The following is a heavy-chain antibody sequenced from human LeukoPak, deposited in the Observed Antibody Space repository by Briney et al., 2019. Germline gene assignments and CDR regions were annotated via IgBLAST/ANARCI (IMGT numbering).Heavy chain of an antibody. D-gene: IGHD3/OR15-3a*01. Sequence: ASVKVSCKVYGYTLTELSMHWVRQAPGKGLEWMGGIDPENGETVYAQKFQGRVNMTEDTSTDTAYMELSSLRSDDTAVYYCTAGRRSSRELDFWGQGTLVTVSS. CDR3: TAGRRSSRELDF. CDR1: GYTLTELS. CDR2: IDPENGET. J-gene: IGHJ4*02. V-gene: IGHV1-24*01.